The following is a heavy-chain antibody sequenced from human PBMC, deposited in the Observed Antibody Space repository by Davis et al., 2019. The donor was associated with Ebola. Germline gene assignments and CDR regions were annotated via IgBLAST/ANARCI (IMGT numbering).Heavy chain of an antibody. CDR1: GFAFSDRV. CDR2: AWHHGNNI. J-gene: IGHJ4*02. V-gene: IGHV3-33*01. Sequence: GESLKTPCPASGFAFSDRVLHWVRQAPGKGLEWVAAAWHHGNNIYYADSVKGRFTLSRDNSKNTLFLQMNSLRVEDTALYYCARDLYSQAYFDFWGQGTLVTVSS. D-gene: IGHD6-13*01. CDR3: ARDLYSQAYFDF.